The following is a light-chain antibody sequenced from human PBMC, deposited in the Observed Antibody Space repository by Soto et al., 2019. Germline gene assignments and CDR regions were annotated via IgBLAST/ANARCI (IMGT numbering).Light chain of an antibody. CDR2: GNS. J-gene: IGLJ3*02. Sequence: QSVLTQPPSVSGAPGQRVTISCTGSSSNIGADYDVHWYQRLPGTAPKLLIYGNSNRPSGVPDRFSGSKSGTSASLAITGLQAEDEGDYYCGAWDDSLSGWVFGGGTKLTVL. CDR3: GAWDDSLSGWV. V-gene: IGLV1-40*01. CDR1: SSNIGADYD.